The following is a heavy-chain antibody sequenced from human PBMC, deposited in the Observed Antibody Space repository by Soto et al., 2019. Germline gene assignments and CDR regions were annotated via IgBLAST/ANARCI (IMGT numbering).Heavy chain of an antibody. CDR3: ARHIAVTGTRGFDF. D-gene: IGHD6-19*01. CDR2: IYHSGAT. Sequence: QVQLQESGPGLMKPSGTLSLTCAVSGGSISTNWWSWVRQPPGKGLEWIGEIYHSGATNYNPSLKNRVIMSGDKSQNHLSLNLNSVTAADTAVYYCARHIAVTGTRGFDFCGDGTLVTVSS. V-gene: IGHV4-4*02. CDR1: GGSISTNW. J-gene: IGHJ4*01.